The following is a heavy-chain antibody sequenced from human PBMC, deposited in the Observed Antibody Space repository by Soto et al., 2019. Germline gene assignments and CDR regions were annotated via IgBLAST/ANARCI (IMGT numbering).Heavy chain of an antibody. D-gene: IGHD6-13*01. CDR3: ARDPRRPLYSSSWYYFDY. J-gene: IGHJ4*02. Sequence: GGSLRLSCAASGFTFSSYSMNWVRQAPGKGLEWVSSISSSSSYIYYADSVKGRFTISRDNAKNSLYLQMNSLRAEDTAVYYCARDPRRPLYSSSWYYFDYWGQGTLVTVSS. V-gene: IGHV3-21*01. CDR1: GFTFSSYS. CDR2: ISSSSSYI.